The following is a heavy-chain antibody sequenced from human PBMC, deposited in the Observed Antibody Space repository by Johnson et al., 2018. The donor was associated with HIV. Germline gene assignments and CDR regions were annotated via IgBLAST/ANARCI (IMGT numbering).Heavy chain of an antibody. J-gene: IGHJ3*02. D-gene: IGHD1-1*01. Sequence: RLSCVASGFTFSSYAMHWVRQAPGKGLEWVAVISYDGSNKYYADSVKGRFSISRDNAKNSLYLQVNSLRAEDTAVYYCATVWRNEGRHAFDIWGQGTMVIVSS. CDR1: GFTFSSYA. CDR3: ATVWRNEGRHAFDI. CDR2: ISYDGSNK. V-gene: IGHV3-30*04.